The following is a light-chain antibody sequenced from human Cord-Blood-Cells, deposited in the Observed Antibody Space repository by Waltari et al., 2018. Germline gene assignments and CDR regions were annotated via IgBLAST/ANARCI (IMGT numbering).Light chain of an antibody. V-gene: IGLV2-23*01. CDR3: CSYAGSSTVV. Sequence: QSALTQPASVSGSPGQSITISCTGTSSDVGSYNLFSWYQQHPGKAPKLMIYEGSKRPSGVSNRFSVSKSGNTASLTISGLQAEDEADYYCCSYAGSSTVVFGGGTKLTVL. J-gene: IGLJ2*01. CDR2: EGS. CDR1: SSDVGSYNL.